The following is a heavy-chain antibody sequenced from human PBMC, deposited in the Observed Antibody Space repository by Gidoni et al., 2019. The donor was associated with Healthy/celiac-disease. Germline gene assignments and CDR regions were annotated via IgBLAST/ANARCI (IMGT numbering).Heavy chain of an antibody. D-gene: IGHD2-2*02. CDR1: GGSISSGGYY. CDR2: IYYSGST. V-gene: IGHV4-31*03. Sequence: QVQLQESGPGLVKPSQTLSLTCTVPGGSISSGGYYWSWIRQHPGKGLEWIGYIYYSGSTYYNPSLKSRVTISVDTSKNEFSLKLSSVTAADTAVYYCARAPIVVVPAAIPVRRFDIWGQGTMVTVSS. CDR3: ARAPIVVVPAAIPVRRFDI. J-gene: IGHJ3*02.